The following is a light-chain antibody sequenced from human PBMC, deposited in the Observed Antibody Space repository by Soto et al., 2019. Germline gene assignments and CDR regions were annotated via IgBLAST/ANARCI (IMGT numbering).Light chain of an antibody. CDR1: QSVSSY. CDR2: DAS. CDR3: QQRSNWIT. V-gene: IGKV3-11*01. Sequence: EIVLTHSPATLSLSPGERATLSCRASQSVSSYLAWYQQKPGQAPRLLIYDASNRATGIPARFSGSGSGTDFTLTISSLEPEDLAVYYCQQRSNWITFGQGTRLEMK. J-gene: IGKJ5*01.